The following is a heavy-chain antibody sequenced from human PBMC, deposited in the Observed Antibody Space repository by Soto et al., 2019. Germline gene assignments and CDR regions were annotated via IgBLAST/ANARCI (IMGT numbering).Heavy chain of an antibody. J-gene: IGHJ5*02. D-gene: IGHD2-2*01. CDR1: GFTFSNYA. Sequence: GGSLRLSCAASGFTFSNYAMSWVRQAPGKGLEWVSTLSGSGGSTYYADSVKGRFTISRDNSKNTPYLQMNSLRAEDTAVYYCAKDTVPVATPWFDPWGQGTLVTVS. CDR3: AKDTVPVATPWFDP. V-gene: IGHV3-23*01. CDR2: LSGSGGST.